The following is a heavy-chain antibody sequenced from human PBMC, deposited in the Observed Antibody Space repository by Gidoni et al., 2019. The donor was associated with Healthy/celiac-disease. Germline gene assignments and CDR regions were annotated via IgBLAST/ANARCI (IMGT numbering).Heavy chain of an antibody. V-gene: IGHV1-18*01. CDR3: ARDMNIVVVPATGAFDI. CDR2: ISAYNGNT. J-gene: IGHJ3*02. Sequence: QVQLVQSGAEVKKPGASVQVSCKASGYTFTSYGISWVRQAPGQGLEWMGWISAYNGNTNYAQKLQGRVTMTTDTSTSTAYMELRSLRSDDTAVYYCARDMNIVVVPATGAFDIWGQGTMVTVSS. D-gene: IGHD2-2*01. CDR1: GYTFTSYG.